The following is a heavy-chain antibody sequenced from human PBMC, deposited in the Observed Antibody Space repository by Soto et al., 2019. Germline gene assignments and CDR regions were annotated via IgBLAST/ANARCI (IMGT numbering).Heavy chain of an antibody. J-gene: IGHJ3*02. CDR1: GFTFSSYW. V-gene: IGHV3-7*03. CDR3: APLGSSSSRDAFDI. D-gene: IGHD6-6*01. CDR2: IKQDGSEK. Sequence: PGGSLRLSCAASGFTFSSYWMSWVRQAPGKGLEWVANIKQDGSEKYYVDSVKGRFTISRDNAKNSLYLQMNSLRVEDTAFYYCAPLGSSSSRDAFDIWGQGTVVTVSS.